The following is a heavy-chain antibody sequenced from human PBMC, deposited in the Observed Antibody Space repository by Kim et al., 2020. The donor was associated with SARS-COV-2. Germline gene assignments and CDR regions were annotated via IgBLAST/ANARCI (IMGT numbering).Heavy chain of an antibody. V-gene: IGHV4-39*07. CDR3: ARAYNYDILRFSSRHFGY. J-gene: IGHJ4*02. CDR1: GGSISSSSYY. Sequence: SETLSLTCTVSGGSISSSSYYWGWIRQPPGKGLEWIGSIFYSGSTYYNPSLMSRVTLSVDTSKNQFSLRLSSVTAADTAVYYCARAYNYDILRFSSRHFGYWGQGALVIVSS. D-gene: IGHD3-9*01. CDR2: IFYSGST.